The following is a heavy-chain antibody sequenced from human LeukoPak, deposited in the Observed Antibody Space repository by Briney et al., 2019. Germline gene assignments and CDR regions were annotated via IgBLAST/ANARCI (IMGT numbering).Heavy chain of an antibody. Sequence: PGGSLRLSCAASGFTFSSYAMSWVRQAPGKGLEWVSATSGSGGSTYYADSVKGRFTISRDNSKNTLHLQMNSLRAEDTAVYYCANRLKAGVDYWGQGTLVTVSS. CDR3: ANRLKAGVDY. J-gene: IGHJ4*02. V-gene: IGHV3-23*01. D-gene: IGHD6-19*01. CDR1: GFTFSSYA. CDR2: TSGSGGST.